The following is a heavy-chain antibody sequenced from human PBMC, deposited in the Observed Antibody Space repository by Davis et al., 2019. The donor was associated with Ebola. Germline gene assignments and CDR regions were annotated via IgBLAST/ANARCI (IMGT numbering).Heavy chain of an antibody. CDR2: ISDSSTTI. J-gene: IGHJ6*02. Sequence: GESLKISCAASGFTFSAYSMNWVRQAPGKGLEWVSYISDSSTTIYYADSVKGRFTISRDNSKNTLYLQMNSLRAEDTAVYYCAKDLGVSSSWYSHYYGMDVWGQGTTVTVSS. V-gene: IGHV3-48*01. CDR1: GFTFSAYS. CDR3: AKDLGVSSSWYSHYYGMDV. D-gene: IGHD6-13*01.